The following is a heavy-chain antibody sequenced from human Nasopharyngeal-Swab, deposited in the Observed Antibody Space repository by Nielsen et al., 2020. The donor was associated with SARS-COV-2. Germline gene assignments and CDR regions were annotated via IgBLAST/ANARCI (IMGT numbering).Heavy chain of an antibody. CDR1: GFTFSDSW. V-gene: IGHV3-74*01. Sequence: GGSLRLSCAVSGFTFSDSWIHWVRQAPGKGLVWVSRINSDGSRTGYADSVKGRFTISRDNAKNTLYLQMNSLRAGDTAVYYCARDFDKTGDWGQGTLVTVSS. CDR2: INSDGSRT. J-gene: IGHJ4*02. D-gene: IGHD7-27*01. CDR3: ARDFDKTGD.